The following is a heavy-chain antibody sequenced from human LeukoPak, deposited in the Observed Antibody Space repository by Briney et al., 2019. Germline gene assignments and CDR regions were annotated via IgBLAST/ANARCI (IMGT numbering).Heavy chain of an antibody. D-gene: IGHD4-23*01. CDR1: GGTFSSYA. J-gene: IGHJ4*02. CDR3: ARGLTTVVTQEFDY. CDR2: IIPIFGTA. V-gene: IGHV1-69*05. Sequence: ASVKVSCKASGGTFSSYAISWVRQAPGQGREWMGGIIPIFGTANYAQKFQGRVTITTDESTSTAYMELSSLRSEDTAVYYCARGLTTVVTQEFDYWGQGTLVTVSS.